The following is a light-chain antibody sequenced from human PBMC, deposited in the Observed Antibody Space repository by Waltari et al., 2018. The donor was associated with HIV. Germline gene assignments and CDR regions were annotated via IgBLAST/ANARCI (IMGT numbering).Light chain of an antibody. CDR2: RSN. CDR1: SSNIGSNY. Sequence: QSVLTQPPSASGTPGQRVTISCSGSSSNIGSNYVYWYQQLPGTAPKLLIYRSNRRPSGVHDRFSGSKSGTSASLAISGLRSEDEADYYCAAWDDSLSGPVFGGGTKLTVL. J-gene: IGLJ3*02. CDR3: AAWDDSLSGPV. V-gene: IGLV1-47*01.